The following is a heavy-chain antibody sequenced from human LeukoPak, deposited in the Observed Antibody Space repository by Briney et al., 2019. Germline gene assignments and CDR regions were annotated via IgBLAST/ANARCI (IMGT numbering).Heavy chain of an antibody. J-gene: IGHJ3*02. CDR3: ARENRYSGYVRFAFDI. V-gene: IGHV4-34*01. Sequence: SETLSLTCAAYGGSFSGYYWSWIRQPPGKGLEWIGEINHSGSTNYNPSLKSRVTISVDTSKNQFSLKLSSVTAADTAVYYCARENRYSGYVRFAFDIWGQGTMVTVSS. CDR2: INHSGST. D-gene: IGHD5-12*01. CDR1: GGSFSGYY.